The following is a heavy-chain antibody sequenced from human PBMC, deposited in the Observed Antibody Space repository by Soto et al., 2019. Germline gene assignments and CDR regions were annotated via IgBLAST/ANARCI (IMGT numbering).Heavy chain of an antibody. CDR2: IYYRGST. D-gene: IGHD3-22*01. J-gene: IGHJ4*02. V-gene: IGHV4-39*01. CDR1: GGSISSSSYY. CDR3: ARGLTRDYYDSSGYLDD. Sequence: QLQLQESGPGLVNPSETLSLTCTVSGGSISSSSYYWGWIRQPPGKGLEWIGSIYYRGSTYYNPSSKSLVTIPVDTSKNQFSLKLSSVTAADTAVYYCARGLTRDYYDSSGYLDDWGQGTLVTVSS.